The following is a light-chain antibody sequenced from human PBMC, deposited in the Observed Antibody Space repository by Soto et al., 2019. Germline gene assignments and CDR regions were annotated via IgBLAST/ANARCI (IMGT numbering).Light chain of an antibody. Sequence: EIVLTQSPGTLSLSPGERATLSCRASQSVSSSYLAWYQQKPGQAPRLLICGASSRATGIPDRFSGSGSGTDFTLVISRLEPDDFAVYCCQQYGSLPLTFGPGIKVDIK. V-gene: IGKV3-20*01. CDR2: GAS. J-gene: IGKJ3*01. CDR1: QSVSSSY. CDR3: QQYGSLPLT.